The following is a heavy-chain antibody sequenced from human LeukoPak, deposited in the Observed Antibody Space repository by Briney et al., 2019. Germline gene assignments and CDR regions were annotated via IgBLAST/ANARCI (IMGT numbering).Heavy chain of an antibody. J-gene: IGHJ4*02. CDR3: AKDSGSWVMDY. Sequence: ASVKVSCKASGYTFTSYYMHWVRQAPGQGLEWMGIINPSGGSTSYAQKFQGRVIMTRDMSTSTVYMELSSLRSEDTAVYYCAKDSGSWVMDYWGQGTLVTVPS. CDR1: GYTFTSYY. CDR2: INPSGGST. V-gene: IGHV1-46*01. D-gene: IGHD1-26*01.